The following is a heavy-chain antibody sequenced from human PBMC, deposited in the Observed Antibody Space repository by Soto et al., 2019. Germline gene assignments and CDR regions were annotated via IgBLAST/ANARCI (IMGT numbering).Heavy chain of an antibody. Sequence: PSATQALTCAVYGGSFRGYYWSWIRHPPGKGLEWIGEINHSGSTNYNPSLKSRVTISVDTSKNQFSLKLSSVTAADTAVYYCARGTVQYQLLSRPLLWFDPWGQGTLVTVSS. V-gene: IGHV4-34*01. CDR1: GGSFRGYY. CDR2: INHSGST. D-gene: IGHD2-2*01. CDR3: ARGTVQYQLLSRPLLWFDP. J-gene: IGHJ5*02.